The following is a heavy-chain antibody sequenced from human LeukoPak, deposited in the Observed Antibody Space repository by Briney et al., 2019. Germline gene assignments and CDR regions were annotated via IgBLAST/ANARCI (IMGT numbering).Heavy chain of an antibody. J-gene: IGHJ4*02. D-gene: IGHD1-26*01. CDR2: ISGSGGST. CDR3: AKDDAWELLGGVDY. CDR1: GFTFSSYA. V-gene: IGHV3-23*01. Sequence: HAGGSPRLSCAASGFTFSSYAMSWVRQAPGKGLEWVSAISGSGGSTYYADSVKGRFTISRDNSKNTLYLQMNSLRAEDTAVYYCAKDDAWELLGGVDYWGQGTLVTVSS.